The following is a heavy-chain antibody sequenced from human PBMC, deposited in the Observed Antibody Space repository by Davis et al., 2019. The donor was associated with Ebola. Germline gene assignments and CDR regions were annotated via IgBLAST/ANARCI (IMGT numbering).Heavy chain of an antibody. D-gene: IGHD5-24*01. CDR2: TYYTSKWIT. J-gene: IGHJ4*02. V-gene: IGHV6-1*01. CDR3: ARGWLRTGFDS. Sequence: HSQTLSLTCAISGDSVSIGGWNWIRQSPSRGLEWLGRTYYTSKWITDYAVSVKSRIIISPDTSKNQFSLQLNSVTPEDTAVYYWARGWLRTGFDSWGQGAPVTVSS. CDR1: GDSVSIGG.